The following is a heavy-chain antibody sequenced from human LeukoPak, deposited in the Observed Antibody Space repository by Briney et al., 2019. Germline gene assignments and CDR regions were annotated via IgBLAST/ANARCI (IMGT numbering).Heavy chain of an antibody. J-gene: IGHJ4*02. D-gene: IGHD3-10*01. V-gene: IGHV3-23*01. CDR2: ISSGGST. CDR3: AKLDSSGKYPDY. Sequence: HPGGSLRLSCAASGFTFSSYAMSWVRQAPGKGLKWVSAISSGGSTYYADSVKGRFTISRDNSKNTLYLQMNSLRAEDTAVYYCAKLDSSGKYPDYWGQGTLVTVSS. CDR1: GFTFSSYA.